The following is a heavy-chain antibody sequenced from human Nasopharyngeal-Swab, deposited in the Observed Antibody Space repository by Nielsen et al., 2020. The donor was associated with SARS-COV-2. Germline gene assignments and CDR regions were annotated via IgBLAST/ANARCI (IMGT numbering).Heavy chain of an antibody. J-gene: IGHJ6*02. V-gene: IGHV4-4*02. Sequence: PGTGLEWIGEIYHSGSTNYNPSLKSRVTISVDKSKNQFSLKLSSVTAADTAVYYCARSGNDFWSGYNYYYYGMDVWGQGTTVTVSS. CDR2: IYHSGST. CDR3: ARSGNDFWSGYNYYYYGMDV. D-gene: IGHD3-3*01.